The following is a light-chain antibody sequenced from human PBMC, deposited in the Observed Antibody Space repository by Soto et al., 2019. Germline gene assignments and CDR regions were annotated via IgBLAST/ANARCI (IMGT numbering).Light chain of an antibody. CDR3: LQDYDYPRT. V-gene: IGKV1-6*01. J-gene: IGKJ1*01. CDR2: AAS. Sequence: ALQMSQSPSSLSESVGDRFTITGRARQGIRNELSWFQQRPGNAPTLLISAASRLQSGVPSRFRGRGSGTDFTLTISSLKPEDFATYYCLQDYDYPRTFGQGTKVDIK. CDR1: QGIRNE.